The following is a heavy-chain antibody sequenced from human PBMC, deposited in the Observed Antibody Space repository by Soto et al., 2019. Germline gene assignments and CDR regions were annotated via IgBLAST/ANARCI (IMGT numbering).Heavy chain of an antibody. D-gene: IGHD3-3*01. CDR1: GGSISSYY. CDR3: ARWWSGSRQGFDP. CDR2: IYYSGST. Sequence: TSETLSLTCTVSGGSISSYYWSWIRQPPGKGLEWIGYIYYSGSTYYNPSLKSRVTISVDTSKNQFSLKLSSVTAADTAVYYCARWWSGSRQGFDPWGQEPWSPSPQ. V-gene: IGHV4-59*12. J-gene: IGHJ5*02.